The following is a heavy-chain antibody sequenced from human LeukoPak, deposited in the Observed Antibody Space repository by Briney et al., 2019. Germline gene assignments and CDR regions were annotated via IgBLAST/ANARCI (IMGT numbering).Heavy chain of an antibody. CDR2: IKKDGSEK. V-gene: IGHV3-7*01. CDR3: ARARYSDF. Sequence: GGSLRLSCVASGFTFSNYWMTWVRQAPGKGLEWVANIKKDGSEKNYADSVKGRFTISRDNAKNSLYLQMNSLRGEDTAVYYCARARYSDFWGQGTLVTVSS. J-gene: IGHJ4*02. CDR1: GFTFSNYW.